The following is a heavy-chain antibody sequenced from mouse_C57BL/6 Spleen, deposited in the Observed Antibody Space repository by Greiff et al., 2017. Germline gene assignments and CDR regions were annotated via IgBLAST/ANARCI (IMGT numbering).Heavy chain of an antibody. CDR2: IDPSDSYT. CDR3: AREGGYYDV. V-gene: IGHV1-69*01. J-gene: IGHJ1*03. CDR1: GYTFTSYW. Sequence: QVQLQQSGAELVMPGASVKLSCKASGYTFTSYWMHWVKQRPGQGLEWIGEIDPSDSYTNYNQKFKGKSTLTVDKSSSTAYMQLSSLTSEGSAVYYCAREGGYYDVWGTGTTVTVSS.